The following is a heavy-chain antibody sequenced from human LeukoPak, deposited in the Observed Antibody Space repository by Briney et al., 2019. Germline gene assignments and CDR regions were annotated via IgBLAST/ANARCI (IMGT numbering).Heavy chain of an antibody. CDR2: INHSGST. Sequence: SETLSLTCAVYGGSFSGYYWSWIRQPPGKGLEWIGEINHSGSTNYNPSLKSRVTISVDTSKNQFSLKLSSVTAADTAVYYCARDLGIAAAGTCFDYWGQGTLVTVSS. CDR1: GGSFSGYY. V-gene: IGHV4-34*01. D-gene: IGHD6-13*01. CDR3: ARDLGIAAAGTCFDY. J-gene: IGHJ4*02.